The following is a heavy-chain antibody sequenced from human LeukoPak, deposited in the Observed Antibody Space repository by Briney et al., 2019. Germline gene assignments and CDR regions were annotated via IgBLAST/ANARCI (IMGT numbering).Heavy chain of an antibody. CDR3: AGVPINMTVVVNAFHI. Sequence: SETLSLTCTVPGGSVSRAGYYWSWIRQPPGKGLEWIGYIYFGETTAYSPSLKSRVSISVDTSKNQFSLKLSSVTAADTAVYYCAGVPINMTVVVNAFHIWGQGTMVTVSS. J-gene: IGHJ3*02. D-gene: IGHD3-22*01. CDR1: GGSVSRAGYY. CDR2: IYFGETT. V-gene: IGHV4-31*03.